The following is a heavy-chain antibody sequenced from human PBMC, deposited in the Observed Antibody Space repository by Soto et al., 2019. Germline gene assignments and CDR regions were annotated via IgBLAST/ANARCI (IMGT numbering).Heavy chain of an antibody. CDR1: GYSFTSYW. Sequence: GESLKISCKGSGYSFTSYWISWVRQMPGKGLEWMGRIDPSDSYTNYSPSFQGHVTISADKSISTAYLQWSSLKASDTAMYYCARRGDSSGYFDAFDIWGQGTMVTVSS. D-gene: IGHD3-22*01. CDR3: ARRGDSSGYFDAFDI. V-gene: IGHV5-10-1*01. J-gene: IGHJ3*02. CDR2: IDPSDSYT.